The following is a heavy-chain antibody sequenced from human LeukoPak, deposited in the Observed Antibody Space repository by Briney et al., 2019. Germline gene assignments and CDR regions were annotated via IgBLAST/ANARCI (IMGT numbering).Heavy chain of an antibody. CDR2: ISSSGSTI. D-gene: IGHD6-13*01. V-gene: IGHV3-48*03. CDR1: GFTFSSYE. Sequence: PGGSLRLSCAASGFTFSSYEMNWVRQAPGKGLEWVSYISSSGSTIYYADSVKGRFTISRDNAKNSLYLQMNSLRAEDTAAYYCARTFSSTWPVLVRNGMDVWGQGTTVTVSS. J-gene: IGHJ6*02. CDR3: ARTFSSTWPVLVRNGMDV.